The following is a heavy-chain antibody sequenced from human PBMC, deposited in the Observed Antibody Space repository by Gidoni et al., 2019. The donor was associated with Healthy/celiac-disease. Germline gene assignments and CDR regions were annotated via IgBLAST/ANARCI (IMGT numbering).Heavy chain of an antibody. CDR2: SYSGGST. V-gene: IGHV3-66*01. CDR3: ARDLDYGGHGWYFDL. CDR1: GFPVSSNY. D-gene: IGHD4-17*01. Sequence: EVQPVASGGGLVEPGGSLSLSRAASGFPVSSNYMSWVRQAPGKGLAWFAVSYSGGSTYYAGSVKGRFTISRDNSKNTLYLQMNSLRAVDTAVYYCARDLDYGGHGWYFDLWGRGTLGTVSS. J-gene: IGHJ2*01.